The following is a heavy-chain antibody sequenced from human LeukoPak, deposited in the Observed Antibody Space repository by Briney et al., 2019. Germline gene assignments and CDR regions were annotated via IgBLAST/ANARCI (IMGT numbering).Heavy chain of an antibody. Sequence: GGSLRLSCAASGFTFSSYWMHWVRQAPGKGLVWVSRINSDGSSTSYADSVKGRFTISRDNAKNTLYLQMNSLRAEDTAVYYCAKLAPSKIFGVVYDAFDIWGQGTMVTVSS. CDR2: INSDGSST. CDR3: AKLAPSKIFGVVYDAFDI. J-gene: IGHJ3*02. D-gene: IGHD3-3*01. V-gene: IGHV3-74*01. CDR1: GFTFSSYW.